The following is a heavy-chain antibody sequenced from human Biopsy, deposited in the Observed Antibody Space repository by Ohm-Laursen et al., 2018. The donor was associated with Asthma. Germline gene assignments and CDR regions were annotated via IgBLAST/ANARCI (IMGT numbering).Heavy chain of an antibody. J-gene: IGHJ4*02. D-gene: IGHD3-22*01. Sequence: SLRLSCAASGFTFGDYWMSWVRQVPGKGLEWVANIKHDGSEKNHVDSLKGRFTISRDNAKNSLYLQMNSLRAEDTAVYYCARDPAGYYYFDYWGQGTLVTVSS. CDR1: GFTFGDYW. CDR2: IKHDGSEK. V-gene: IGHV3-7*01. CDR3: ARDPAGYYYFDY.